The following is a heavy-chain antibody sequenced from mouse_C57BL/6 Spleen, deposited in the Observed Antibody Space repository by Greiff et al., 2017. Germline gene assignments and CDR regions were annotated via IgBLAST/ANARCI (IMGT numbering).Heavy chain of an antibody. J-gene: IGHJ2*01. CDR3: ARDEGYYSNLYYFDD. Sequence: DVMLVESGGGLVKPGGSLKLSCAASGFTFSSYAMSWVRQTPEKRLEWVATISDGGSYTYYPDNVKGRFTISRDNAKDNLYLQMSHLKSEDTAMYYCARDEGYYSNLYYFDDWGQGTTLTVSS. V-gene: IGHV5-4*03. CDR2: ISDGGSYT. CDR1: GFTFSSYA. D-gene: IGHD2-5*01.